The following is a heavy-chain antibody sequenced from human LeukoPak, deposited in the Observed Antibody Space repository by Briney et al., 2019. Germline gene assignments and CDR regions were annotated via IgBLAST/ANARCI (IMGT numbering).Heavy chain of an antibody. CDR1: GFTFSSYA. D-gene: IGHD3-3*01. Sequence: PGGSLRLSCAASGFTFSSYAMSWVRQAPGKGLEWVSAISGSGGSTYYADSVKGRFTISRDNSKNTLYLQMNSLRAEDTAVYYCAKGEGRYDFWGDNLVDYWGQGTLVTVSS. CDR3: AKGEGRYDFWGDNLVDY. CDR2: ISGSGGST. V-gene: IGHV3-23*01. J-gene: IGHJ4*02.